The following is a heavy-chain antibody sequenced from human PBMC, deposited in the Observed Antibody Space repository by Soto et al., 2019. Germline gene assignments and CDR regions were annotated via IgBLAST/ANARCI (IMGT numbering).Heavy chain of an antibody. Sequence: QVQLVQSGAEVKEPGSSVKVSCKASGGTFADFIMNWVRQTPGQGLEWMGGIVPMFGTATYAEKFKGRVTISATGSTSTAYMDLTTLRSEDTAVYYCARTGTYSSYLSRSSGLEARGHGSTVSVS. CDR2: IVPMFGTA. J-gene: IGHJ6*02. CDR3: ARTGTYSSYLSRSSGLEA. CDR1: GGTFADFI. D-gene: IGHD6-6*01. V-gene: IGHV1-69*01.